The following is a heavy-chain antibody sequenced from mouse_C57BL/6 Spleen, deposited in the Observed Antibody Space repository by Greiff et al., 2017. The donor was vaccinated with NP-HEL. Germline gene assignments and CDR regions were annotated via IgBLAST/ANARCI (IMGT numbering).Heavy chain of an antibody. D-gene: IGHD2-4*01. J-gene: IGHJ3*01. CDR1: GFTFSSYA. Sequence: VKLVESGEGLVKPGGSLKLSCAASGFTFSSYAMSWVRQTPEKRLEWVAYICSGGDYIYYADTVKGRFTISRGNARNTLYLQMSSLKAEDAAMYYCTRDYDYDGPWFAYWGQGTLVTVSA. V-gene: IGHV5-9-1*02. CDR3: TRDYDYDGPWFAY. CDR2: ICSGGDYI.